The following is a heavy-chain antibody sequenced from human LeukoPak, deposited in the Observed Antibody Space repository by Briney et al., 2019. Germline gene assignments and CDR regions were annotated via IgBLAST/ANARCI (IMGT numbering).Heavy chain of an antibody. V-gene: IGHV3-48*04. CDR1: GFTFSSYG. D-gene: IGHD3-3*01. CDR2: ISRGGSPI. J-gene: IGHJ4*02. CDR3: TRVSWRGEIF. Sequence: GGTLRLSCAASGFTFSSYGMSWVRQAPGKGLEWVSSISRGGSPIFYADSVRGRFTTSRDNAKKSLFLQMTSLRAEDTAVYYCTRVSWRGEIFWGQGTLVSVS.